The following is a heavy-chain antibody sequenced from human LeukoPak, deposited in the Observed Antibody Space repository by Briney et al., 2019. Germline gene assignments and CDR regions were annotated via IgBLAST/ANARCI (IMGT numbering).Heavy chain of an antibody. CDR2: INHSGRN. V-gene: IGHV4-34*01. CDR1: GGSFSGYY. Sequence: SETLSLTCAVYGGSFSGYYWRRLRQPPGKGLEWIGEINHSGRNNSNTSLKSRVTRSVDASKSQFSLKLSSVTAADAALYYCAKEKGYCSGGSCYGGTFDYWGQGTLVTVSS. CDR3: AKEKGYCSGGSCYGGTFDY. J-gene: IGHJ4*02. D-gene: IGHD2-15*01.